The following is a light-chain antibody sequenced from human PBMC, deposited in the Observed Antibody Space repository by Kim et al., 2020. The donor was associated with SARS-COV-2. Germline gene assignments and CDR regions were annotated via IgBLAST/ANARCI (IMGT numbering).Light chain of an antibody. J-gene: IGKJ2*03. CDR2: LGS. V-gene: IGKV2-28*01. CDR3: MQARRAPDFS. CDR1: QSLLDSDGHTY. Sequence: EIVMIQSPLYLTVIPGEPASISCRSSQSLLDSDGHTYLDWYLQRPGQSPHLLISLGSNRASGVPDRFSGSGSGTDFTLKISRVEAEDASVYYCMQARRAPDFSFGLGTKLEI.